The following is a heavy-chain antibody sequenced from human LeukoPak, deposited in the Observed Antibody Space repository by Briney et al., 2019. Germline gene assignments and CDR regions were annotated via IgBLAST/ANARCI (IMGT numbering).Heavy chain of an antibody. CDR2: INHSGST. J-gene: IGHJ5*02. Sequence: SETLSLTCAVYGGSFSDYYWSWIRQPPGTGLEWIGEINHSGSTNYNPSLKSRVTISVDTSKNQFSLKLSSVTAADTAVYYCVRVQLAVSGTPNWFDPWGQGTLVTASS. V-gene: IGHV4-34*01. D-gene: IGHD6-19*01. CDR3: VRVQLAVSGTPNWFDP. CDR1: GGSFSDYY.